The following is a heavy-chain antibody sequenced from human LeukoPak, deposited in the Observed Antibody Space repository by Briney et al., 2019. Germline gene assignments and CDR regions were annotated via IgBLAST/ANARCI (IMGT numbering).Heavy chain of an antibody. CDR1: GFTFSSYA. Sequence: GGSLRLSCAASGFTFSSYAMSWVRQAPGKGLEWVSAISGSGGSTYYADSVTGRFTISRDNSKNTLYLQMNSLRAEDTAVYYCAKVLITMVRGVVDAFDIWGQGTMVTVSS. J-gene: IGHJ3*02. CDR2: ISGSGGST. CDR3: AKVLITMVRGVVDAFDI. D-gene: IGHD3-10*01. V-gene: IGHV3-23*01.